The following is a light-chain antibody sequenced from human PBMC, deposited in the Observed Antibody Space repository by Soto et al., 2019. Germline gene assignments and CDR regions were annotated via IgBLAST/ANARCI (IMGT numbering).Light chain of an antibody. CDR1: QSIGLA. Sequence: IVLTQAPGTLSLTPGERATLSCRASQSIGLAIAWYQHKPGQAPRLLIYGASTRATGIPARFSGSGSGTEFTLTISSLQSEDFAVYYCQQYDSSPITFGQGTRLEI. CDR3: QQYDSSPIT. V-gene: IGKV3-15*01. J-gene: IGKJ5*01. CDR2: GAS.